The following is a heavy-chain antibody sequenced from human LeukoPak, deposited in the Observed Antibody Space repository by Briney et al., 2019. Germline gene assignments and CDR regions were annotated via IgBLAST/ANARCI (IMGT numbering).Heavy chain of an antibody. CDR3: ARDGVYYYDSSGYYDY. Sequence: SVKVSCKASGGTCTSYAISWVRQAPGQGLEWMGRIIPIFGTANYAQKFQGRVTITTDESTSTAYMELSSLRSEDTAVYYCARDGVYYYDSSGYYDYWGQGTLVTVSS. D-gene: IGHD3-22*01. CDR1: GGTCTSYA. CDR2: IIPIFGTA. J-gene: IGHJ4*02. V-gene: IGHV1-69*05.